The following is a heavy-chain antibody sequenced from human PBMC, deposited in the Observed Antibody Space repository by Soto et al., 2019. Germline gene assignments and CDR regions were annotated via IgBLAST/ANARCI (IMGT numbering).Heavy chain of an antibody. Sequence: LSLTCTVSGASITSYYWGWIRQPPRKGLEWMGCIYYSGDTKYNPSLKGRLTISVDTSKNQFSLKLSSVTAADTAVYYCARGYCITTSCYDWFDPWGQGTLVTVSS. CDR2: IYYSGDT. J-gene: IGHJ5*02. V-gene: IGHV4-59*01. CDR3: ARGYCITTSCYDWFDP. D-gene: IGHD2-2*01. CDR1: GASITSYY.